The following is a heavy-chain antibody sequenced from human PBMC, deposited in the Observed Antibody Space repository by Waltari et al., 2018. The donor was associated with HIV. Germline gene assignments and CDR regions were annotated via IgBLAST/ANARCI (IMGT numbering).Heavy chain of an antibody. CDR2: IIPIFGTA. Sequence: QVQLVQSGAEVKKPGSAVKVSCKASGRTFRSPAISWVRQAPGQGLVWMGGIIPIFGTANYAQKFQGRVTITADESTSTAYMELSSLRSEDTAVYYCARGHSGSSDDAFDIWGQGTMVTVSS. D-gene: IGHD1-26*01. J-gene: IGHJ3*02. V-gene: IGHV1-69*13. CDR1: GRTFRSPA. CDR3: ARGHSGSSDDAFDI.